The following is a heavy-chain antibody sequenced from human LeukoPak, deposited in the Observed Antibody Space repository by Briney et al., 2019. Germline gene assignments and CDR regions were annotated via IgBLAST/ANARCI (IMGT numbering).Heavy chain of an antibody. D-gene: IGHD3-22*01. Sequence: GGSLRLSCAASGFTFDDYAMHWVRQAPGKGLEWVSVISWYSGSIGYADSVKGRFTISRDNAKNSLYLQMNSLRAEDTALYYCAKDSRVTMIVVPNAFDIWGQGTMVTVSS. CDR2: ISWYSGSI. CDR3: AKDSRVTMIVVPNAFDI. CDR1: GFTFDDYA. V-gene: IGHV3-9*01. J-gene: IGHJ3*02.